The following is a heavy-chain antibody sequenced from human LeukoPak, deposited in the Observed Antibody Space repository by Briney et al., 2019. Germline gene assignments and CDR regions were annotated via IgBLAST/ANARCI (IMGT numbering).Heavy chain of an antibody. J-gene: IGHJ2*01. CDR3: ARLRIPGDFDV. D-gene: IGHD7-27*01. CDR2: IYTSGST. V-gene: IGHV4-61*02. Sequence: SETLSLTCTVSGGSISSGSYYWSWIRQPAGKGLEWIGRIYTSGSTNYNPSLKSRVTISVDTSENQFSLKLSSVTAADTAVYYCARLRIPGDFDVWGRGTLVIVSS. CDR1: GGSISSGSYY.